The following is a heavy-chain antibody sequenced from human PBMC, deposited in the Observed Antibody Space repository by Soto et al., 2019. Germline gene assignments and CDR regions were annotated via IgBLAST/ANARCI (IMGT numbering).Heavy chain of an antibody. CDR2: ISYDGSNK. D-gene: IGHD3-3*01. V-gene: IGHV3-30*18. CDR3: AKDLGITIFHGMDV. CDR1: GFTFSSYG. Sequence: QVQLVESGGGVVQPGRSLRLSCAASGFTFSSYGMHWVRQAPGKGLEWVAVISYDGSNKYYADSVKGRFTISRDNSKNTLDLQMHSLRAEDTAVYYCAKDLGITIFHGMDVWGQGTTVTGSS. J-gene: IGHJ6*02.